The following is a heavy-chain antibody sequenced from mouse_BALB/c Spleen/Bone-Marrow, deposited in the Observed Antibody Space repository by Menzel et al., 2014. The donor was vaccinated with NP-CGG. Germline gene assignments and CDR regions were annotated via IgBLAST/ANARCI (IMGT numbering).Heavy chain of an antibody. J-gene: IGHJ3*01. Sequence: VKLVESGAELVMPGASVKMSCKASGYTFTDYWIHWVKQRPGQGLEWIGAIDTSDDYTTYNQKFKGKATLTVDESSSTAYMQFSSLTSEDSAVYYCARSDYRYDPLAYWGQGTLVTVSA. CDR3: ARSDYRYDPLAY. CDR1: GYTFTDYW. D-gene: IGHD2-14*01. V-gene: IGHV1-69*01. CDR2: IDTSDDYT.